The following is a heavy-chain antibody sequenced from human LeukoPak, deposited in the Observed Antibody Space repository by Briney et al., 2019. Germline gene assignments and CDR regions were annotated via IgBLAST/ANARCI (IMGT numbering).Heavy chain of an antibody. CDR3: ARGEKSWINGFDL. V-gene: IGHV3-74*01. D-gene: IGHD2-8*01. CDR1: GFTFSSHW. J-gene: IGHJ4*02. CDR2: INSDGSGT. Sequence: GGSLRLSCAASGFTFSSHWMHWVRQAPGKGLVWVSRINSDGSGTIYADSVKGRFTISRDNAKNTLDLQMNSLRAEDTAVCYCARGEKSWINGFDLWGQGTLVTVSS.